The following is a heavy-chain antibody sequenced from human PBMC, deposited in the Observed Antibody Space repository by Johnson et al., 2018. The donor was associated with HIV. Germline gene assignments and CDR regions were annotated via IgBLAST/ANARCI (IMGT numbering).Heavy chain of an antibody. CDR2: ISWNGGKT. Sequence: VQLVESGGGVVRPGGSLRLSCAASGFTFDDYGISWVRQAPGKGLEWVSGISWNGGKTAYVDSVKGRFTFSRDNGKNSLYLHMNSLRAEDTALYYCARSGLWREDQGAFDIWGQGTMVTVSS. J-gene: IGHJ3*02. V-gene: IGHV3-20*04. CDR3: ARSGLWREDQGAFDI. D-gene: IGHD6-25*01. CDR1: GFTFDDYG.